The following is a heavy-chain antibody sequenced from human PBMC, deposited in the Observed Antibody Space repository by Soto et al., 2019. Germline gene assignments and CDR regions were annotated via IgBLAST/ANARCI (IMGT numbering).Heavy chain of an antibody. CDR1: GFTFTSSA. D-gene: IGHD4-17*01. Sequence: ASVKVSCKASGFTFTSSAVQWVRQARGQRLEWIGWIVVGSGNTNYAQKFQERVTITRDMSTSTAYMELSSLRSEDTAVYYCAALPDDYGGNYYYYGMDVWGQGTTVTVSS. CDR2: IVVGSGNT. V-gene: IGHV1-58*01. CDR3: AALPDDYGGNYYYYGMDV. J-gene: IGHJ6*02.